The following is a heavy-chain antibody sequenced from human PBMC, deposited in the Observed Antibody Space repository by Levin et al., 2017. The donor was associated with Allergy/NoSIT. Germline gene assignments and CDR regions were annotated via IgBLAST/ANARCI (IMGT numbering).Heavy chain of an antibody. V-gene: IGHV1-8*01. CDR1: GYTFMSYD. J-gene: IGHJ6*03. CDR2: MNPNSGNT. D-gene: IGHD3-9*01. Sequence: ASVKVSCKPSGYTFMSYDINWVRQATGQGLEWMGRMNPNSGNTDYAQKFQGRVTLTRNTSLSTAYMELSSLRSEDTAVYYCAKDYDILTGYYTDMHVWGTGTTVTVSS. CDR3: AKDYDILTGYYTDMHV.